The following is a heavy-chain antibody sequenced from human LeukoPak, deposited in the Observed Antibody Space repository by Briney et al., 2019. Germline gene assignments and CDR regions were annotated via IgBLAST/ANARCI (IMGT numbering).Heavy chain of an antibody. V-gene: IGHV4-34*01. CDR1: GGSFSGYY. CDR3: ARGIKVDARLYYFDY. CDR2: INHSGST. J-gene: IGHJ4*02. Sequence: PSETLSLTCAVYGGSFSGYYWSWIRQPPGKGLEWIGEINHSGSTNYNPSLKSRVTISVDTSKNQFSLKLSSVTAADTAVYYCARGIKVDARLYYFDYWGQGTLVTVSS. D-gene: IGHD2-15*01.